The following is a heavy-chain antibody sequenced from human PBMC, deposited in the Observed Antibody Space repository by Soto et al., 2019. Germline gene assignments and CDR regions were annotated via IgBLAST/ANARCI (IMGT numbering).Heavy chain of an antibody. V-gene: IGHV1-2*02. J-gene: IGHJ4*02. CDR3: AREGLGGWLDNDY. CDR2: INPNSGGT. CDR1: GYTFTGYY. D-gene: IGHD6-19*01. Sequence: QVQLVQSGAEVKKPGASVKVSCKASGYTFTGYYMHWVRQAPGQGLEWMGWINPNSGGTNYAQKFQGRVTVTRDTSTSTVYMELSSLRSEDTAVYYCAREGLGGWLDNDYWGQGTLVTVSS.